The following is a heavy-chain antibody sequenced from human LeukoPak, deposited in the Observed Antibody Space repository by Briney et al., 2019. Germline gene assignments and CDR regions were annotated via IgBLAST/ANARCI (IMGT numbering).Heavy chain of an antibody. CDR2: ISSSGTTM. D-gene: IGHD1-26*01. J-gene: IGHJ5*02. CDR1: GFTFNDYY. Sequence: RPGGSLRLSCAASGFTFNDYYMSWFRQPPGKGLEWISYISSSGTTMYYADSVKGRFTISRDNAKNSLYLQMNSLRVEDTAVYYCARGYTGSYYRWFDPWGQGTLVTVSS. V-gene: IGHV3-11*04. CDR3: ARGYTGSYYRWFDP.